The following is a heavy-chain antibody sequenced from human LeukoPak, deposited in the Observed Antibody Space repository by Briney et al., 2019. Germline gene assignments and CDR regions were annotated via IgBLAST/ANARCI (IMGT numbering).Heavy chain of an antibody. CDR1: GGSISSSSYY. D-gene: IGHD3-10*01. V-gene: IGHV4-39*01. Sequence: SETLSLTCTVSGGSISSSSYYWGWIRQPPGKGLEWIGSIYYSGSTYYNPSLKSRVTISVDTSKSQFSLKLSSVTAADTAVYYCASFYGSGSYYPKPDYWGRGTLVTVSS. CDR3: ASFYGSGSYYPKPDY. J-gene: IGHJ4*02. CDR2: IYYSGST.